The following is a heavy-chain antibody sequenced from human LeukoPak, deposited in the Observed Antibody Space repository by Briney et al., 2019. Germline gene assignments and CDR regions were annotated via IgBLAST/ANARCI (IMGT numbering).Heavy chain of an antibody. Sequence: SVKVSCKASGGTFSSYAISWVRQAPGQGLEWMGGIIPIFGTANYAQKFQGRVTITADKSTSTAYMELSSLRSEDTAVYYCAARIEWLQLTPIYFDYWGQGTLVTVSS. CDR3: AARIEWLQLTPIYFDY. J-gene: IGHJ4*02. V-gene: IGHV1-69*06. CDR1: GGTFSSYA. CDR2: IIPIFGTA. D-gene: IGHD5-24*01.